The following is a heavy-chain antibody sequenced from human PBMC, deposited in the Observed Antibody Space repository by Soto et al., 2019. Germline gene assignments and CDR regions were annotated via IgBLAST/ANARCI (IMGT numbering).Heavy chain of an antibody. CDR3: AINADHYYGSGSSIWFAP. D-gene: IGHD3-10*01. Sequence: QLQLQESGPGLVKPSETLSLTCTVSGGSISSSSYYWGWIRQPPGKGLEWIGSIYYSGSTYYNPSLKSRVTISVDTSKKQFSLKLSSVTAADTALYYCAINADHYYGSGSSIWFAPWGQGTLVTVSS. V-gene: IGHV4-39*01. CDR1: GGSISSSSYY. CDR2: IYYSGST. J-gene: IGHJ5*02.